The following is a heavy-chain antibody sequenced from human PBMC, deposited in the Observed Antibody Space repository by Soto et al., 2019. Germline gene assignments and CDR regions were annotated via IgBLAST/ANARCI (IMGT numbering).Heavy chain of an antibody. CDR1: GYTFTGYY. D-gene: IGHD3-10*01. J-gene: IGHJ5*02. CDR3: ARDSMGSLSGRLNGSGSYYSSVWFDP. V-gene: IGHV1-2*04. Sequence: ASVKVSCKASGYTFTGYYMHWVRQAPGQGLEWMGWINPNSGGTNYAQKFQGWVTMTRDTSISTAYMELSMLRSDDTAVYYCARDSMGSLSGRLNGSGSYYSSVWFDPWGQGTLVTVSS. CDR2: INPNSGGT.